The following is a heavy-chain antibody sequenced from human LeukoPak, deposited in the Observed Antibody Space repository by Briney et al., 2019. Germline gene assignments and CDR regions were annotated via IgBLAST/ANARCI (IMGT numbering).Heavy chain of an antibody. D-gene: IGHD3-22*01. Sequence: GGTLRLSCAASGFTFSSYGMSWVRQTPGKGLEWVSVISGSGGSTYYTASVKGRFTISRDNSKNTLYLQMNSLRAEDTAVYYCARGPPVVVSHYDAFDIWGQGTMVTVSS. J-gene: IGHJ3*02. CDR3: ARGPPVVVSHYDAFDI. V-gene: IGHV3-23*01. CDR2: ISGSGGST. CDR1: GFTFSSYG.